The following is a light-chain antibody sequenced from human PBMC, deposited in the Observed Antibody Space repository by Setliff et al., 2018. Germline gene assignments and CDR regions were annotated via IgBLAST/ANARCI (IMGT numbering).Light chain of an antibody. Sequence: QSALTQPASVSGSPGQSITISCAGTSSDVGAYSHVSWYQQYPGKAPKLMISEVSNRPSGVSYRFSSSKSGNTASLTISGLQAEDEADYYCMSYTTIRTYVFGTGTKVTV. CDR2: EVS. J-gene: IGLJ1*01. V-gene: IGLV2-14*01. CDR1: SSDVGAYSH. CDR3: MSYTTIRTYV.